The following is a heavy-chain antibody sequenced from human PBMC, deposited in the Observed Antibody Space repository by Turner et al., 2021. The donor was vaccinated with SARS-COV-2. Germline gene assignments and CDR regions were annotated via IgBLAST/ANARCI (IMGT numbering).Heavy chain of an antibody. D-gene: IGHD2-15*01. V-gene: IGHV3-53*04. CDR2: IYSGGST. Sequence: VQLLESGGGLVQPGGSLRLSCAASGFTVSRNYMSWVRQAAGKGLEWVSVIYSGGSTYYADSVKGRYTISRHNSKNTLYLQMNSLRAEDTAVYHCARDLVAYGMDVWGQGTTVTVSS. J-gene: IGHJ6*02. CDR3: ARDLVAYGMDV. CDR1: GFTVSRNY.